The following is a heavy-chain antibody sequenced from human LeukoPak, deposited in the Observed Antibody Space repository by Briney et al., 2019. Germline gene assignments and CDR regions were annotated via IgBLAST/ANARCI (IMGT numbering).Heavy chain of an antibody. CDR2: IYYSGST. V-gene: IGHV4-59*08. J-gene: IGHJ4*02. Sequence: SETLSLTCTVSGGSISSYYWSWIRQPPGKGLEWIGYIYYSGSTNYNPSLKSRVTISVDTSKNQVSLKLSSVTAADTAVYYCARQFYDTSGYYPFDYWGQGTLVTVSS. CDR1: GGSISSYY. CDR3: ARQFYDTSGYYPFDY. D-gene: IGHD3-22*01.